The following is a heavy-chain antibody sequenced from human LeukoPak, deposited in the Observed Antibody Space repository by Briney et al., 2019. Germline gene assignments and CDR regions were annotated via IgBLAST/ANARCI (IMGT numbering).Heavy chain of an antibody. V-gene: IGHV3-23*01. CDR2: ISGSGGST. CDR3: AKVGVHCSGGSRPDWYFDL. CDR1: GFTFSSYA. J-gene: IGHJ2*01. Sequence: GGSLRLSCAASGFTFSSYAMSWVRQAPGKGLEWVSTISGSGGSTYYADSVKGRFTVSRDNSKNTLNLQMNSLRAEDTAVYYCAKVGVHCSGGSRPDWYFDLWGRGTLVTVSS. D-gene: IGHD2-15*01.